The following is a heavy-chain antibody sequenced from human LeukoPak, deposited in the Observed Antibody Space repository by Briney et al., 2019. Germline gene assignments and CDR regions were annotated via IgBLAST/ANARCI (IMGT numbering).Heavy chain of an antibody. Sequence: GGSLRLSCAASGFIFGTYWMHWVRRAPGKGLVWVSHINTDGSGTSYADSVKGRFTISRDNSKNSLYLQMNSLRTEDTALYYCARGRALRGYTYGWIDYWGQGTLVTVSS. V-gene: IGHV3-74*01. CDR2: INTDGSGT. CDR3: ARGRALRGYTYGWIDY. D-gene: IGHD5-18*01. J-gene: IGHJ4*02. CDR1: GFIFGTYW.